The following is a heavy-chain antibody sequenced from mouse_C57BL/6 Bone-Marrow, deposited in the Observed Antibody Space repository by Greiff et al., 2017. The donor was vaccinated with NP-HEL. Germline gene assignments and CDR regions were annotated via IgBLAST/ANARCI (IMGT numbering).Heavy chain of an antibody. J-gene: IGHJ4*01. Sequence: VQLQQSGPELVKPGASVKISCKASGYTFTDYYMNWVKQSHGKSLEWIGDINPNNGGTSYNQKFKGKATLTVDKSSSTAYMELRSLTSEDSAVYYCARRGTVVAPYAMDYWGQGTSVTVSS. D-gene: IGHD1-1*01. CDR3: ARRGTVVAPYAMDY. V-gene: IGHV1-26*01. CDR2: INPNNGGT. CDR1: GYTFTDYY.